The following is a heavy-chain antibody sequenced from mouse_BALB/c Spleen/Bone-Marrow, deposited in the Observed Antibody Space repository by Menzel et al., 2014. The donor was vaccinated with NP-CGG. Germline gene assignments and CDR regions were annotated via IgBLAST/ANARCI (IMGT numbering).Heavy chain of an antibody. CDR3: ARSGSSSGYFDY. J-gene: IGHJ2*01. Sequence: EVKVEESGGGLVQPGGSRKLSCAASGFTFSSFGMHWVRQAPEKGLEWVAYISSGSSTVYYADKVMGRFTISRDNPKNTLFLQMTSLRSEGTAMYYCARSGSSSGYFDYWGQGTTLTVSS. V-gene: IGHV5-17*02. CDR2: ISSGSSTV. CDR1: GFTFSSFG. D-gene: IGHD1-1*01.